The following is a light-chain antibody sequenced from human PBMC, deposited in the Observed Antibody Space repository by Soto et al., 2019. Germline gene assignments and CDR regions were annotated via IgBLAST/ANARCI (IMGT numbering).Light chain of an antibody. CDR1: QGISSY. CDR3: QQINNYPPT. J-gene: IGKJ4*01. V-gene: IGKV1-9*01. Sequence: IQVTQSPSSLSASVGDRVTITCRASQGISSYLAWYQQKTGKAPKLLIYAASTLQSGVPSRFSGSGSGTDFTLTISSLQPEDFATYYCQQINNYPPTLGGGTKVEIK. CDR2: AAS.